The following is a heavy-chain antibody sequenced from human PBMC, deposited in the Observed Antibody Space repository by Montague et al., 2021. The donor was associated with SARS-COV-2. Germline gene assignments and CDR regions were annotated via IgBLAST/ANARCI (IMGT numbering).Heavy chain of an antibody. J-gene: IGHJ4*02. D-gene: IGHD3-10*01. Sequence: SETLSLTCTVAGDSISSTVYYWGWMRQPPGKRLEWIGTIYHTGIXRYNPSLKSRVTLSVDTSKNQLSLNVTSVTAADTAVYFCVRVAWFGELSLADYWGQGTLVAVSS. CDR1: GDSISSTVYY. CDR3: VRVAWFGELSLADY. V-gene: IGHV4-39*07. CDR2: IYHTGIX.